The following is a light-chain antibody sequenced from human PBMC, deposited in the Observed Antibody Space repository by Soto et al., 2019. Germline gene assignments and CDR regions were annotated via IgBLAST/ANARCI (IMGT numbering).Light chain of an antibody. CDR2: EVS. CDR1: SSDVGGYNY. Sequence: QSALTQPPSASGSFGQSVTISCTGTSSDVGGYNYVSWYQQYPGKAPKLMIYEVSERPSGVPVRFSGSKSGNTASLTVSGLQADDEADYYCSSYSGTNYHYVFGTGTKVTVL. V-gene: IGLV2-8*01. J-gene: IGLJ1*01. CDR3: SSYSGTNYHYV.